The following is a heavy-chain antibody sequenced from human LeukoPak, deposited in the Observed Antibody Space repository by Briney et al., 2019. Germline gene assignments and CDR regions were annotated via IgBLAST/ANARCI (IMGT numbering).Heavy chain of an antibody. Sequence: SVKLSCKASGGTFSSYAISWVRQAPGHRREWMGGVIPIFGTANYVQKIQGRVTITTHESTSTAYMELSSLRYEDTAGYYCARGGVDTAMVTLRAFDIWGQGTMVTVSS. J-gene: IGHJ3*02. CDR2: VIPIFGTA. CDR3: ARGGVDTAMVTLRAFDI. V-gene: IGHV1-69*05. D-gene: IGHD5-18*01. CDR1: GGTFSSYA.